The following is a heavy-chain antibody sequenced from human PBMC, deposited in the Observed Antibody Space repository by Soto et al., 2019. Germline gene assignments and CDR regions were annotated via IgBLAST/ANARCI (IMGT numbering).Heavy chain of an antibody. V-gene: IGHV3-48*01. Sequence: DVQLVESGGGLVQPGGSLRLSCAASGFTFSSYSMNWVRQAPGKGLEWVSYISSSSNTIYYGGSVKGRFTISRDNAKNSLYLQMNSRRAEDTAVYYCARDLTTGDWGQGTLVTVSS. CDR1: GFTFSSYS. D-gene: IGHD1-1*01. CDR2: ISSSSNTI. CDR3: ARDLTTGD. J-gene: IGHJ4*02.